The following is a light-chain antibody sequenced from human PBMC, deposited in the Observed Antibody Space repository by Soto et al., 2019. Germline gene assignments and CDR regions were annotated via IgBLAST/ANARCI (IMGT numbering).Light chain of an antibody. CDR1: ISTD. J-gene: IGLJ2*01. Sequence: QSVLTQPPSVSGAPGQRVTISCTGNISTDVHWYQQLPGTAPKLLMYGNNNRPSGVPGRFSGSKSGTSASLAINGLQAEDEADYYCQSYDSSLSGVLFGGGTKVTVL. CDR2: GNN. V-gene: IGLV1-40*01. CDR3: QSYDSSLSGVL.